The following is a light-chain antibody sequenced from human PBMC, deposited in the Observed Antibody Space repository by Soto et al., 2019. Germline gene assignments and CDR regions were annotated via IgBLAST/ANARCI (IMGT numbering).Light chain of an antibody. CDR3: QQLNSYRLT. J-gene: IGKJ4*01. V-gene: IGKV1-39*01. CDR1: QTIDTY. Sequence: DVQLTQSPSSLSASVGDRVTITCRASQTIDTYLNWYQHIPGTAPKVLIYAATYLQNGVPSRFSGTGSGADFSLTISSLQPEDFATYYCQQLNSYRLTFGGGTKVDIK. CDR2: AAT.